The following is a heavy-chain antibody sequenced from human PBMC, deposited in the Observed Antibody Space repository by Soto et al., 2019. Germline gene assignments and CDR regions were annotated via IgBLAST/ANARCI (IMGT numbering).Heavy chain of an antibody. CDR2: IYPGDSDT. J-gene: IGHJ4*02. D-gene: IGHD1-26*01. CDR3: ARPPYSASYYYFDQ. CDR1: GYSFTSYW. Sequence: GESLKISCKASGYSFTSYWIGWVRQMPGKGLEWMGIIYPGDSDTIYSPSFQGQVTISADKSISTAYLQWNSLKASDTALYYCARPPYSASYYYFDQWGQGSRVTVS. V-gene: IGHV5-51*01.